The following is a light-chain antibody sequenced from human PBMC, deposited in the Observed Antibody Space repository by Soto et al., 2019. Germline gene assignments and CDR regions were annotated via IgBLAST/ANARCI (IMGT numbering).Light chain of an antibody. V-gene: IGKV3-15*01. CDR2: GAP. Sequence: ELRISQSPATLSVSPGERATLSCRASQSVSRKLAWYQQTRGQAPRLLIYGAPTRATGVPARFSGSGSGTEFTLTISNLQSEDFAVYHCQQYDKWPRTFGQGTKVDIK. CDR3: QQYDKWPRT. J-gene: IGKJ1*01. CDR1: QSVSRK.